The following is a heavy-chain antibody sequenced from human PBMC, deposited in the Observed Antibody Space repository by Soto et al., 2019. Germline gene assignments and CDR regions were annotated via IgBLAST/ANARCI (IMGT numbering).Heavy chain of an antibody. CDR1: GFTFRSFG. D-gene: IGHD6-13*01. Sequence: GGSLRLSCSVSGFTFRSFGFHLVRQSPGKGLEWVALIWYDGSDKNYGDSVKGRFIISRDNSKNTLYLEMNDLTVEDSALYYCARDPSAAGDAFDVWGQGTTVTVSS. V-gene: IGHV3-33*01. CDR3: ARDPSAAGDAFDV. CDR2: IWYDGSDK. J-gene: IGHJ3*01.